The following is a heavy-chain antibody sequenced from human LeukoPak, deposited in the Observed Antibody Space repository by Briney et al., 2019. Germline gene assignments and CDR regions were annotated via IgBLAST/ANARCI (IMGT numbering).Heavy chain of an antibody. D-gene: IGHD3-10*01. J-gene: IGHJ4*02. Sequence: SETLSLTCTVSGGSISSSSYYWGWIRQPPGKGLEWIGSIYYSGRIYYNPSLKSRVTMSIDTSKNQFSLNLSSVTAADTAVYYCAGPYGAGSYYPTFDYWGQGTLVTVSS. CDR2: IYYSGRI. CDR1: GGSISSSSYY. V-gene: IGHV4-39*01. CDR3: AGPYGAGSYYPTFDY.